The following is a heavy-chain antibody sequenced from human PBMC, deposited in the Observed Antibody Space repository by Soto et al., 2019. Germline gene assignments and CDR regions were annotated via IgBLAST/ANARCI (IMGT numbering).Heavy chain of an antibody. CDR1: GFSISDYG. J-gene: IGHJ6*02. D-gene: IGHD1-26*01. Sequence: QVQLVESGGSVVQPGGSLRLSCAASGFSISDYGMEWVRQAPGKGLEWVALISYDGSNTYYADSVKGRFTISRDNSKDTLFLQMTGLRREDTAVYYCAKGAGDRLSLGMDVWGQGTTVTVSS. V-gene: IGHV3-30*18. CDR2: ISYDGSNT. CDR3: AKGAGDRLSLGMDV.